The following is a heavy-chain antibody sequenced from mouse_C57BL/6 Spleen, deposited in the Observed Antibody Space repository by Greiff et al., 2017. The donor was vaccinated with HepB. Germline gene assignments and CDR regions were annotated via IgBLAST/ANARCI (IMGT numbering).Heavy chain of an antibody. J-gene: IGHJ3*01. CDR3: ARRGEDGYYKFAY. Sequence: LQESGAELVKPGASVKMSCKASGYTFTTYPIEWMKQNHGKSLEWIGNFHPYNDDTKYNEKFKGKATLTVEKSSSTVYLELSRLTSDDSAVYYCARRGEDGYYKFAYWGQGTLVTVSA. CDR1: GYTFTTYP. V-gene: IGHV1-47*01. CDR2: FHPYNDDT. D-gene: IGHD2-3*01.